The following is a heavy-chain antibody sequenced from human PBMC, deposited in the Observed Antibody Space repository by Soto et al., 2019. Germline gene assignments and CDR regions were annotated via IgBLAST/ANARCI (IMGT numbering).Heavy chain of an antibody. J-gene: IGHJ6*02. CDR1: GFTFSSYE. Sequence: HPGGSLRLSCATSGFTFSSYEMNWVRQAPGKGLEWVSGISWNSGSIGYADSVKGRFTISRDNAKNSLYLQMNSLRAEDTALYYCAKGLLVLDFGVPKDRYYYGMDVWGQGTTVTVSS. CDR3: AKGLLVLDFGVPKDRYYYGMDV. CDR2: ISWNSGSI. V-gene: IGHV3-9*01. D-gene: IGHD3-3*01.